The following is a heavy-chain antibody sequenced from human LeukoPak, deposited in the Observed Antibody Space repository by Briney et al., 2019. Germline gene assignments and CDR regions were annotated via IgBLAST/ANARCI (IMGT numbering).Heavy chain of an antibody. J-gene: IGHJ6*03. CDR2: IYISGST. V-gene: IGHV4-4*07. CDR1: GGSISSYY. CDR3: ARVVVVPDALGYYYYMDV. Sequence: PSETLSLTCSVSGGSISSYYWSWIRQPAGKGLEWIGRIYISGSTNYNPSLKSRVTMSVDTSKNQFSLRLSSVTAADTAIYYCARVVVVPDALGYYYYMDVWGKGTTVTVSS. D-gene: IGHD2-2*01.